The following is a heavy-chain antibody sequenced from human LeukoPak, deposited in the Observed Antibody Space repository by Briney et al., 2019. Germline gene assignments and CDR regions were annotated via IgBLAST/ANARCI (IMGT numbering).Heavy chain of an antibody. CDR1: GFTFSSHA. J-gene: IGHJ4*02. D-gene: IGHD4-23*01. V-gene: IGHV3-23*01. Sequence: GGSLRLSCAASGFTFSSHAMNWLRQAPGKGLEWVSAISPSGGSTYYADSVKGRFTISRDNSQLYLQMTSLRAEDTAVYYCAKGGGGNFPFDYWGQGTLVTVSS. CDR3: AKGGGGNFPFDY. CDR2: ISPSGGST.